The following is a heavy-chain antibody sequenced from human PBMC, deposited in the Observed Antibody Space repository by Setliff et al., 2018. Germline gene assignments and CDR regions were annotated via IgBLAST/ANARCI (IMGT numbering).Heavy chain of an antibody. D-gene: IGHD2-2*02. J-gene: IGHJ6*03. CDR2: IYPGDSDT. V-gene: IGHV5-51*01. Sequence: GESLTISCQGLGYDFFGYWIAWVRRVPGKGPEWVGLIYPGDSDTRYSPSFQGQVTISVDRSRVTAYLQWDSLKASDAATYYCARLAVRNTVYYYFTDVWGKGTPVTVSS. CDR3: ARLAVRNTVYYYFTDV. CDR1: GYDFFGYW.